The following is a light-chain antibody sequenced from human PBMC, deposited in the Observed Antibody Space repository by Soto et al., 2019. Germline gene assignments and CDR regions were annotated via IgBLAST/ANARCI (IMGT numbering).Light chain of an antibody. V-gene: IGKV2-30*01. CDR1: QSLVYSDGNTY. Sequence: DVVMTQSPLSLPVTLGQPASTSCRSSQSLVYSDGNTYLNWFQQRPGQSPRRLIYKVSNRDSGVPDRFSGSGSGTDFTPKISRVEAEDVGLYYCIQGTHWRALTFGGGTKVEIK. CDR2: KVS. CDR3: IQGTHWRALT. J-gene: IGKJ4*01.